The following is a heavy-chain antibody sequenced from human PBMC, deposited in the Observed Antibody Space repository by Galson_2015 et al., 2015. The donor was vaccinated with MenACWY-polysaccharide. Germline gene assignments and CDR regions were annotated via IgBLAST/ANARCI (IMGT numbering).Heavy chain of an antibody. CDR1: GGSMSPYH. V-gene: IGHV4-59*01. J-gene: IGHJ5*02. CDR3: ARIGGMNKGNYYNFGWFDP. CDR2: IHYSGGT. Sequence: ETLSLTCTVSGGSMSPYHCTWIRPSPGKGLEWLGWIHYSGGTKYSPSLMSRVTISIDTSENQFSLELSSVTTADTAVYYCARIGGMNKGNYYNFGWFDPWGQGTLVTVSS. D-gene: IGHD3-22*01.